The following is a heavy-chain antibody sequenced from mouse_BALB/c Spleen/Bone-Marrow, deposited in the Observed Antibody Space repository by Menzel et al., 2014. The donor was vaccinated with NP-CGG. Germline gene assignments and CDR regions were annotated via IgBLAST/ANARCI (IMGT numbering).Heavy chain of an antibody. CDR3: AREARTGAWFTY. V-gene: IGHV1-4*02. J-gene: IGHJ3*01. CDR1: GYTFTSYT. CDR2: ISPSSGYT. D-gene: IGHD4-1*01. Sequence: QVQLQQSGAELARPGASMKMSCKASGYTFTSYTIQWVKQRPGQGLEWIGYISPSSGYTDYNQKFKDKTTLTADKSSNTAYMQLTSLTSEDSAVYSCAREARTGAWFTYWGQGTLVTVSA.